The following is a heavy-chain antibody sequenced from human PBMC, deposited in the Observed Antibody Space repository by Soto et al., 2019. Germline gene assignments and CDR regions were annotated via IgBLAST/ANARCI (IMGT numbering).Heavy chain of an antibody. D-gene: IGHD2-15*01. CDR3: ACNVENGAYSRWFHP. CDR2: MNPNRGNT. Sequence: QVQLVQSGAEVKKPGASVKVSCKASGYTFTSYDINWVRQATGQGLEYLGWMNPNRGNTGYVQKFQGRVPMTRDTSMRAAYMELSRLRSEDAAVYFCACNVENGAYSRWFHPWGQRTLVTVSS. CDR1: GYTFTSYD. V-gene: IGHV1-8*01. J-gene: IGHJ5*02.